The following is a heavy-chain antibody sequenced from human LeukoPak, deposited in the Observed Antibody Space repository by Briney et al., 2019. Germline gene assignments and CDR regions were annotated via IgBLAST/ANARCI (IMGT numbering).Heavy chain of an antibody. CDR1: GYTFTGYY. J-gene: IGHJ5*02. D-gene: IGHD3-3*01. Sequence: ASVKVSCKASGYTFTGYYMHWVRQAPGQGLEWMGWINPNSGGKNYAQKFQGRVTMNRDTSISTAYMELSRLRSDDTAVYYCARTPYYDFWSGYYSASFDPWGQGTLVTVSS. CDR2: INPNSGGK. CDR3: ARTPYYDFWSGYYSASFDP. V-gene: IGHV1-2*02.